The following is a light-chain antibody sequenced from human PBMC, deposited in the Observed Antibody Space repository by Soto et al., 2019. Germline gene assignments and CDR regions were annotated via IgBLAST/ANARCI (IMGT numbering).Light chain of an antibody. CDR1: SSDVGAYKY. Sequence: QSALTQPPSASGSPGQSVTISCTGTSSDVGAYKYVSWYQQYPGKAPKLMISEVSKRPSGVPYRFSGSKSGNTASLTVSGLQAEDEADYYCTSYVGSDIWVFGGGTKLTVL. CDR3: TSYVGSDIWV. CDR2: EVS. J-gene: IGLJ3*02. V-gene: IGLV2-8*01.